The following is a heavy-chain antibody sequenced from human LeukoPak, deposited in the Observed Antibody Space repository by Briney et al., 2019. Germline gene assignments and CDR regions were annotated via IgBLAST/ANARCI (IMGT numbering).Heavy chain of an antibody. CDR3: TREPRLADY. J-gene: IGHJ4*02. Sequence: GGSLRLSCAASGFTFSDVYTTWIRQAPGKGLEYLSYISPSGHDISYADSVKGRFTISRDNAKNSLSLQMNSLRAEDTAVYYCTREPRLADYWGQGTLVTVSS. CDR1: GFTFSDVY. CDR2: ISPSGHDI. V-gene: IGHV3-11*04.